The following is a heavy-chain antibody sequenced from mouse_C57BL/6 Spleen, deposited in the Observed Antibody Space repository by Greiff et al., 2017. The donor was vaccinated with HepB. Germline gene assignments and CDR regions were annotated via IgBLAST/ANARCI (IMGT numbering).Heavy chain of an antibody. CDR3: AREYDYYGFDY. V-gene: IGHV1-82*01. D-gene: IGHD1-1*01. CDR2: IYPGDGDT. CDR1: GYAFSSSW. J-gene: IGHJ2*01. Sequence: QVQLQQSGPELVKPGASVKISCKASGYAFSSSWMNWVKQRPGKGLEWIGRIYPGDGDTNYNGKFKGKATLTADNSSSTAYMQLSSLTSEDSAVYFCAREYDYYGFDYWGQGTTLTVSS.